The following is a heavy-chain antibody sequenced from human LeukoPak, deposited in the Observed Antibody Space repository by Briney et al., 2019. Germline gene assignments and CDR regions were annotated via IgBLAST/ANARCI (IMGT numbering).Heavy chain of an antibody. CDR3: ARRKSGRGAHFDY. CDR1: GDPFSSGSYY. V-gene: IGHV4-61*01. J-gene: IGHJ4*02. CDR2: IYYSGST. Sequence: PSGTLSLPCTVSGDPFSSGSYYWTWIRQPQGRGLEWIGHIYYSGSTNYNPSLKSRVTMSVDTSKNQFSLKLNSVTAADTAMYYCARRKSGRGAHFDYWGQGTLVTVSS. D-gene: IGHD3-10*01.